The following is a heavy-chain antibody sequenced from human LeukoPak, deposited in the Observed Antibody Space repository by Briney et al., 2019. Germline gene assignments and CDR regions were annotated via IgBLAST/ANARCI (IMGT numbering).Heavy chain of an antibody. CDR3: AQDRGGEQQLIQGFAY. D-gene: IGHD6-13*01. Sequence: GGSLRLSCAASGYTFSSYGMHWVRQAPGKGLEWVAVISNDGSKIYYADSVKGRFTISRDNPKNTLYLQMNSLRTEDTAVYYCAQDRGGEQQLIQGFAYWGQGTLVTVSS. V-gene: IGHV3-30*18. CDR1: GYTFSSYG. CDR2: ISNDGSKI. J-gene: IGHJ4*02.